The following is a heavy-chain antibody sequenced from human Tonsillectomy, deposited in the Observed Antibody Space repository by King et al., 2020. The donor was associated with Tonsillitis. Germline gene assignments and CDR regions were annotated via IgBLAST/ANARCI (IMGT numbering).Heavy chain of an antibody. CDR1: GFTFNSFA. D-gene: IGHD1/OR15-1a*01. CDR3: ARGAVEHDF. CDR2: ISYDGNNE. J-gene: IGHJ4*02. V-gene: IGHV3-30-3*01. Sequence: VQLVESGGGVVQPGRSLRLSCAASGFTFNSFAMHWVRQAPGKGLEWVALISYDGNNEQYADSVKGRFTISRDNSKNTLYLQMNSLRPEDTAVYYCARGAVEHDFCCQGTLVTFSS.